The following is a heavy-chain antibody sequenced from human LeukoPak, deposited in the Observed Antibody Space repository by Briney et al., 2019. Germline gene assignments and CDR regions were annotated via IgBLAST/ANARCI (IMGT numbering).Heavy chain of an antibody. V-gene: IGHV3-23*01. CDR2: ISGSGGST. CDR1: GFTFSSYA. D-gene: IGHD3-22*01. J-gene: IGHJ4*02. Sequence: GGSLRLSCAASGFTFSSYAMSWVRQAPGKGLEWASAISGSGGSTYYADSVKGRFTISRDNSKNTLYLQMNSLRAEDTAVYYCAKMSPTYYYDSSGAFDYWGQGTLVTVSS. CDR3: AKMSPTYYYDSSGAFDY.